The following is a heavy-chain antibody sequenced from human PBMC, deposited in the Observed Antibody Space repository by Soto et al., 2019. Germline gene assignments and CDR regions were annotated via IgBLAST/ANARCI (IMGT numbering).Heavy chain of an antibody. CDR3: ARERRYCSGGSCYGLPDY. CDR2: IWYDGSNK. Sequence: GGSLRLSCAASGFTFSSYGMHWVRQAPGKGLEWVAVIWYDGSNKYYADSVKGRFTISRDNSKNTLYLQMNSLRAEDTAVYYCARERRYCSGGSCYGLPDYWGQGTLVTVSS. J-gene: IGHJ4*02. D-gene: IGHD2-15*01. V-gene: IGHV3-33*01. CDR1: GFTFSSYG.